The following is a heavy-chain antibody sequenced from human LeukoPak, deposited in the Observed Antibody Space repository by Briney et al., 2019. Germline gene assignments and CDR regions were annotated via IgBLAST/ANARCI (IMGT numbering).Heavy chain of an antibody. V-gene: IGHV1-18*01. CDR2: ISAYNGNT. CDR1: GYTFTSYA. J-gene: IGHJ3*02. CDR3: ARDLRTTGTTGAFDI. D-gene: IGHD1-1*01. Sequence: ASVEVSCKASGYTFTSYAMNWVRQAPGQGLEWMGWISAYNGNTNYAQKLQGRVTMTTDTSTSTAYMELRSLRSDDTAVYYCARDLRTTGTTGAFDIWGQGTMVTVSS.